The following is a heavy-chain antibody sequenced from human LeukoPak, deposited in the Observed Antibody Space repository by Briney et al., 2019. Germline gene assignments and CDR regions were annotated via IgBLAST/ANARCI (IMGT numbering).Heavy chain of an antibody. CDR2: ISYDGSNK. CDR3: AKDARFGELFVFDY. Sequence: PGGSLRLSCAASGFTFSSYGMHWVCQAPGKGLEWVAVISYDGSNKYYADSVKGRFTISRDNSKNTLYLQMNSLRAEDTAVYYCAKDARFGELFVFDYWGQGTLVAVSS. D-gene: IGHD3-10*01. CDR1: GFTFSSYG. J-gene: IGHJ4*02. V-gene: IGHV3-30*18.